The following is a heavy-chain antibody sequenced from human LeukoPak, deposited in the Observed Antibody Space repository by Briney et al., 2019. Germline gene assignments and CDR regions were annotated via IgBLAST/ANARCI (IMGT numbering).Heavy chain of an antibody. CDR3: ARSNTVSYYDILTGYYMALYY. CDR1: GGSISSYY. Sequence: SETLSLTCTVSGGSISSYYWSWIRQPPGKGLEWIGYIYYSGSTNYNPSLKSRVTISVDTSRNQSSLKLSSVTAADTAVYYCARSNTVSYYDILTGYYMALYYWGQGTLVTVSS. D-gene: IGHD3-9*01. V-gene: IGHV4-59*01. CDR2: IYYSGST. J-gene: IGHJ4*02.